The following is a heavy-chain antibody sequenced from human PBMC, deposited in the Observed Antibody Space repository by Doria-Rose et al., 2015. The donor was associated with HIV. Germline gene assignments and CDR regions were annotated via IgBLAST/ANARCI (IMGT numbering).Heavy chain of an antibody. Sequence: SGPGLVKPSETLSLTCTVAGGSITGYYWSWMRQPPGKGLEWIGYIYYSGNTNYNPSLKSRVTISVDRSKNQFSLNLNSMTAADTAVYYCARVVRYQLVPGAFDIWGQGTKVTVSS. CDR2: IYYSGNT. D-gene: IGHD6-13*01. V-gene: IGHV4-59*01. J-gene: IGHJ3*02. CDR1: GGSITGYY. CDR3: ARVVRYQLVPGAFDI.